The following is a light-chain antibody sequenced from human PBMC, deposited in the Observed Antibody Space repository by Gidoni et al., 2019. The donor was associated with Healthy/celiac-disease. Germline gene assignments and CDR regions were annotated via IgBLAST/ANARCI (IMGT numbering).Light chain of an antibody. V-gene: IGKV3-15*01. CDR3: QQYNNWPWT. Sequence: ELVMTQSPATLSVSPGESATLSCRASQSVSSNLAWYQQKPGQAPRLLIYGASTRATGIPARFSGSGSGTEFTLTISSLQSEDFAVYYCQQYNNWPWTFXQXTKVEIK. CDR1: QSVSSN. CDR2: GAS. J-gene: IGKJ1*01.